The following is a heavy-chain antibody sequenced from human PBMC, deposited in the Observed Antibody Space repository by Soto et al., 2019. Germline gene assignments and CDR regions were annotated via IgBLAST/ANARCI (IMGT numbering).Heavy chain of an antibody. CDR1: GGSITSGDYY. J-gene: IGHJ5*02. D-gene: IGHD2-21*01. Sequence: PSETLSLTCTVSGGSITSGDYYWSWIRQPPGKGLEWIGRIYYSGSTYYNPFLKSRVIISVDKSKNQFSLKLNSVTAADTAVYYCARVVVQRPSYNWFDPWGQGTLVTVSS. CDR2: IYYSGST. V-gene: IGHV4-30-4*01. CDR3: ARVVVQRPSYNWFDP.